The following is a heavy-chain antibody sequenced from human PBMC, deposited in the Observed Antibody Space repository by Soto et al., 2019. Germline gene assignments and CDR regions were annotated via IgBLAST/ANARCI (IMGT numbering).Heavy chain of an antibody. D-gene: IGHD2-15*01. V-gene: IGHV3-30*18. CDR2: ISYDGSNK. CDR3: AKDLSNCSGGSCYSIAFDY. CDR1: GFTFSSYG. Sequence: GGSLRLSCAASGFTFSSYGMHWVRQAPGKGLEWVAVISYDGSNKYYADSVKGRFTISRDNSKNTLYLQMNSLRAEDTAEYYCAKDLSNCSGGSCYSIAFDYWGQGTLVTVSS. J-gene: IGHJ4*02.